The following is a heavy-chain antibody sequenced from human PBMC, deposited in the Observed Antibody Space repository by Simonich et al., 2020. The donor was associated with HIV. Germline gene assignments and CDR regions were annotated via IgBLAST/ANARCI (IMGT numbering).Heavy chain of an antibody. CDR1: GYTFNTYS. CDR3: AKEGFHDTLDY. CDR2: IRAYTGNT. D-gene: IGHD3-9*01. J-gene: IGHJ4*02. Sequence: QVQLVQSGAEVKKPGASVKVSCKASGYTFNTYSMNWVRQAPGQGLEWLGWIRAYTGNTKYAEKFQGRVTMTTDKSTSTAYLELRRLRSDDTAVYYCAKEGFHDTLDYWGQGTLVTVSS. V-gene: IGHV1-18*01.